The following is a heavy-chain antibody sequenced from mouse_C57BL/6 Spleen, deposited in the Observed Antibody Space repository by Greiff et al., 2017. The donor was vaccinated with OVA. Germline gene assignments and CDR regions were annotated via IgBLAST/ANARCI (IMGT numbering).Heavy chain of an antibody. CDR3: ARVRGNYGAWFAY. Sequence: VQLQQSGPGLVQPSQSLSITCTVSGFSLTSYGVHWVRQSPGKGLEWLGVIGSGGSTDYNAAFISRLSISKDNSKSQVVFKMNSLQADDTAIYYCARVRGNYGAWFAYWGQGTLVTVSA. D-gene: IGHD2-1*01. CDR1: GFSLTSYG. J-gene: IGHJ3*01. V-gene: IGHV2-2*01. CDR2: IGSGGST.